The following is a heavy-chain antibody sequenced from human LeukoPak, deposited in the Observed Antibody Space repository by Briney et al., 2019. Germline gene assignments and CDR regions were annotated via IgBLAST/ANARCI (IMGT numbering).Heavy chain of an antibody. J-gene: IGHJ5*02. D-gene: IGHD2-15*01. V-gene: IGHV4-39*01. Sequence: SETLSLTCTVSGGSISSSSYYWGWIRQPPGKGLEWIESIYYSGSTYYNPSLKSRVTISVDTSKNQFSLKLSSVTAADTAVYYCARPRGSPIGGYNWFDPWGQGTLVTVSS. CDR1: GGSISSSSYY. CDR2: IYYSGST. CDR3: ARPRGSPIGGYNWFDP.